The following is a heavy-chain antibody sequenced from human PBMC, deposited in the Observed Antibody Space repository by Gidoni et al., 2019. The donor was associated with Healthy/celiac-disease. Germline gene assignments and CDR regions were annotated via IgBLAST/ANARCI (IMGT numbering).Heavy chain of an antibody. D-gene: IGHD2-8*01. Sequence: QVQLQQWGAGLLKPSETLSLTCAVYGGSLSGYYWSWIRQPPGKGLEWIGEINHSGSTNYNPSLKSRVTISVDTSKNQFSLKLSSVTAADTAVYYCARGRRPRVLMVYAIPNYFDYWGQGTLVTVSS. CDR1: GGSLSGYY. J-gene: IGHJ4*02. V-gene: IGHV4-34*01. CDR3: ARGRRPRVLMVYAIPNYFDY. CDR2: INHSGST.